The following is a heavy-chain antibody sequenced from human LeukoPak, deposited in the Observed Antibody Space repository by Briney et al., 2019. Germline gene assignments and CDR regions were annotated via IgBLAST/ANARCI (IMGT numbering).Heavy chain of an antibody. V-gene: IGHV3-7*01. CDR2: IKQDGREE. J-gene: IGHJ6*02. CDR1: GFKYATDW. CDR3: ARDTPLRWVVPEARAHYYYYCGMDV. D-gene: IGHD2-2*01. Sequence: GGSLRLSCAAPGFKYATDWLNWVRQGPGKGLEWVANIKQDGREEGYVDSVKGRFTISRDNARNSLYLQMNGLRAEDTAVYYCARDTPLRWVVPEARAHYYYYCGMDVWGQGTTVTVSS.